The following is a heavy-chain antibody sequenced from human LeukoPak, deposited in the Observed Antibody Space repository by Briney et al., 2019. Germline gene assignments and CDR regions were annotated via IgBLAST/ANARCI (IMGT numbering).Heavy chain of an antibody. CDR2: INSDGSST. V-gene: IGHV3-74*01. J-gene: IGHJ5*02. D-gene: IGHD2-15*01. CDR3: AREVERDYSRFDP. CDR1: GFTFSSYW. Sequence: PGSSLRLSCAASGFTFSSYWMHWVRQAPGEGLVWVSRINSDGSSTSYADSVKGRFTISRDNAKNTLYLQMNSLRAEDTAVYYCAREVERDYSRFDPWGQGTLVTVSS.